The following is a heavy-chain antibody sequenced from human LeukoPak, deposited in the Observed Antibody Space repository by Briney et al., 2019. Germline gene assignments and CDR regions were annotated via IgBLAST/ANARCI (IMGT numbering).Heavy chain of an antibody. D-gene: IGHD1-1*01. Sequence: PSETLSLTCTVSGYSISIGYYWGWIRQPPGKGLEWIGSIYHSGSTYYNPSLKSRVTLSVDKSKNQFSLHLNSVTPEDTAVYYCARDSIIASTGLYCFDSWGQGTLVTVSS. J-gene: IGHJ4*02. CDR1: GYSISIGYY. V-gene: IGHV4-38-2*02. CDR3: ARDSIIASTGLYCFDS. CDR2: IYHSGST.